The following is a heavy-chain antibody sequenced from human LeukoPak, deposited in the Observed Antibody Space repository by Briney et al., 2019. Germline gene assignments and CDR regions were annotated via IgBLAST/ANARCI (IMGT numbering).Heavy chain of an antibody. J-gene: IGHJ4*02. Sequence: GGSLRLSCTASGFTFGDYGMNWFRQAPGKGLEWVGFISSKAYGGTTEYAASVKGRFTISRVDSKSIVFLQISSLKTEDTAVYYCTRGYSYGYYWGQGTLVTVSS. CDR1: GFTFGDYG. CDR2: ISSKAYGGTT. CDR3: TRGYSYGYY. D-gene: IGHD5-18*01. V-gene: IGHV3-49*03.